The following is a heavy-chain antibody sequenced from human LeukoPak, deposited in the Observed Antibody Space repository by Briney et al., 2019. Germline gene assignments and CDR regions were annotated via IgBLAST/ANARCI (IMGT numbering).Heavy chain of an antibody. CDR2: IYYSGST. V-gene: IGHV4-59*01. D-gene: IGHD2-2*02. CDR3: ARDVDTHFDY. J-gene: IGHJ4*02. Sequence: SETLSLTCTVSGGPTSSSYWSWIRQPPGKGLEWIGYIYYSGSTNYNPSLKSRVTISVDTSKNQFSLRLSSVTAADTAVYYCARDVDTHFDYWGQGTLVTVSS. CDR1: GGPTSSSY.